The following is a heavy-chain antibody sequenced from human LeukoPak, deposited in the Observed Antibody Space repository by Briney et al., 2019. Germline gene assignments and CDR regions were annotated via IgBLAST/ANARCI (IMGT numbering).Heavy chain of an antibody. V-gene: IGHV1-69*04. CDR1: GGTCSSYA. CDR2: IIPILGIA. D-gene: IGHD5-18*01. Sequence: SVKVSCKASGGTCSSYAISWVRQAPGQGLEWMGRIIPILGIANYAQKFQGRVTITADKSTSTAYMELSSLRSEDTAVYYCARVDTVMVIDYWGQGTLVTVSS. CDR3: ARVDTVMVIDY. J-gene: IGHJ4*02.